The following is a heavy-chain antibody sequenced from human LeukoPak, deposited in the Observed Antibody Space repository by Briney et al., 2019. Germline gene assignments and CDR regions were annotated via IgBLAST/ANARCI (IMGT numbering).Heavy chain of an antibody. J-gene: IGHJ4*02. CDR2: ISGIGGST. CDR1: GFTFSSYW. V-gene: IGHV3-23*01. D-gene: IGHD1-26*01. Sequence: PGGSLPLSCAASGFTFSSYWMHWVRQAPGKRLEWVSAISGIGGSTYYADSVKGWFTISRDNSKNTLYLQMNSLRAEDTAVYYCATPLSGATTSYDYWGERSLVPVSS. CDR3: ATPLSGATTSYDY.